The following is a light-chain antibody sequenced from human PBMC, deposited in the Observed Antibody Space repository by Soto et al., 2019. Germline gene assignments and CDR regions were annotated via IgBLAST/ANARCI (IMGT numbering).Light chain of an antibody. V-gene: IGKV3-20*01. CDR2: GAS. Sequence: EMVLTQSPGTLSLSPGERATLSCRASQSISSNYLAWYQQKPGQAPRLLIYGASSRATGIPDRFTGSGSGTDLTLTISRLEPEDFAVFYCQQYGGSPYTFGQGTMREIK. J-gene: IGKJ2*01. CDR1: QSISSNY. CDR3: QQYGGSPYT.